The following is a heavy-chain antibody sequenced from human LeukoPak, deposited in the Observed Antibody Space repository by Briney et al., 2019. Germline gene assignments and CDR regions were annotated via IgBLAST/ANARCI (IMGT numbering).Heavy chain of an antibody. CDR1: GFTFSSYS. J-gene: IGHJ4*02. D-gene: IGHD6-13*01. CDR2: IYSGGST. CDR3: ARGQQLVRTD. V-gene: IGHV3-66*01. Sequence: GGSLRLSCAASGFTFSSYSMNWVRQAPGKGLEWVSVIYSGGSTYYADSVKGRFTISRDNSKNTLYLQMNSLRAEDTAVYYCARGQQLVRTDWGQGTLVTVSS.